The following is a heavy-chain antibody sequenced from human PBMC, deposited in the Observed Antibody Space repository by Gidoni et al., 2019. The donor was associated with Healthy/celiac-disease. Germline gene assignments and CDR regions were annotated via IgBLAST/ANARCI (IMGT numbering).Heavy chain of an antibody. Sequence: QVQLVQSGAEVKKPGSSVKVSCKASGGTFSSYAISWVRQAPGQGLEWMGGIIPIFVTANYAQKFQGRVTITADESTSTAYMELSSLRSEDTAVYYCVRTDTAMVMGAFDIWGQGTMVTVSS. J-gene: IGHJ3*02. CDR3: VRTDTAMVMGAFDI. CDR1: GGTFSSYA. V-gene: IGHV1-69*01. D-gene: IGHD5-18*01. CDR2: IIPIFVTA.